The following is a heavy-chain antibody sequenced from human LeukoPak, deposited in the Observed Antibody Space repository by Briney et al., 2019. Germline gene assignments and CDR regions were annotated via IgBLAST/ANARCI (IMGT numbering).Heavy chain of an antibody. J-gene: IGHJ2*01. CDR3: VKDSWNWYWYFDL. CDR1: GFTFNNFA. D-gene: IGHD1-7*01. Sequence: AGGSLRLSSAASGFTFNNFAMIRRPQAPGKEREGVLVVSENGTRPYYAESVKGRCTISKDNCKITLYMQLNSLRGEDTAVYHCVKDSWNWYWYFDLWGRGTLVTVSS. CDR2: VSENGTRP. V-gene: IGHV3-23*01.